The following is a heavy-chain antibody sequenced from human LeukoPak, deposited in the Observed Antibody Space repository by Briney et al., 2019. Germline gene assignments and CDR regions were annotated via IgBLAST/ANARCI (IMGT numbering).Heavy chain of an antibody. Sequence: ASVKVSCKASGYTFTSYAMHWVRQAPGQRLEWMGWINAGNGNTKYSQKFQGRVTITRDTSASTAYMELSSLRSEDTAVYYCARDYYDFWSGYYFDYWGQGTLVTVSS. CDR2: INAGNGNT. V-gene: IGHV1-3*01. CDR1: GYTFTSYA. D-gene: IGHD3-3*01. CDR3: ARDYYDFWSGYYFDY. J-gene: IGHJ4*02.